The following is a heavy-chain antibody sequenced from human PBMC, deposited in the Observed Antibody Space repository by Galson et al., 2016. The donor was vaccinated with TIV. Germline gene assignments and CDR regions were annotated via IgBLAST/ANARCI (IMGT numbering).Heavy chain of an antibody. CDR3: ARDRNSISAVILEDDAFDV. V-gene: IGHV1-18*01. D-gene: IGHD3-3*01. J-gene: IGHJ3*01. CDR1: GYTFSNYA. CDR2: INIYNDNT. Sequence: SVKVSCKASGYTFSNYAISWVRQAPGQGLEWMGWINIYNDNTYYVQRVQGRFTMTTDTSTGTAYMELRSLRSDDTGVYFCARDRNSISAVILEDDAFDVWGQGTMGTVSS.